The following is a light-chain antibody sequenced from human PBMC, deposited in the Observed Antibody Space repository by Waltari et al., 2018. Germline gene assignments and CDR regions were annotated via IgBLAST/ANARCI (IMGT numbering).Light chain of an antibody. Sequence: QPALTQPASVSGSPGQSLTITSTGSSAAAGGYNLVPRYQQHPGHAPRLLIYEVNERPSGIPSRFSGSKSGNTASLTISGLQIEDEADYYCCSYGGVNTLGVLFGGGSKLTV. CDR3: CSYGGVNTLGVL. CDR2: EVN. CDR1: SAAAGGYNL. J-gene: IGLJ2*01. V-gene: IGLV2-23*02.